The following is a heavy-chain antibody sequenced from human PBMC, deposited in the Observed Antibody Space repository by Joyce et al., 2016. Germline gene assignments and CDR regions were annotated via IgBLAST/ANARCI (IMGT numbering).Heavy chain of an antibody. CDR2: MNPRVGGA. CDR1: GYALTSNF. D-gene: IGHD2-8*01. CDR3: TRESSNWFDL. Sequence: QVQLVQSGSEVRKPGASVKISCRASGYALTSNFIHWVRQAPGQGLEYRGLMNPRVGGATYAQKFEGRVSMTRDTSTSTVFLDLHNLRSDDTAVYFCTRESSNWFDLWGQGTLVTVSS. J-gene: IGHJ5*02. V-gene: IGHV1-46*01.